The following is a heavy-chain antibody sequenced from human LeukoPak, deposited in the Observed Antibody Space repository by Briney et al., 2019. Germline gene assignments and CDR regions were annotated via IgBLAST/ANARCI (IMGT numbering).Heavy chain of an antibody. J-gene: IGHJ4*02. V-gene: IGHV4-4*07. CDR2: IYSSGIT. CDR3: ARISSGGHGDYDC. CDR1: GGAINTFY. D-gene: IGHD4-17*01. Sequence: PSETLSLTCTVSGGAINTFYWSWIRQPAGKGLEWIGRIYSSGITNYNPSLKSRVTLSVDRSKNQFSLKLSSVTAADTALYYCARISSGGHGDYDCWGQGTLVTVSS.